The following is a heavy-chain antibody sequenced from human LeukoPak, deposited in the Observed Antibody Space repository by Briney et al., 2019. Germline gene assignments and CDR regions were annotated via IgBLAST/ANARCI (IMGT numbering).Heavy chain of an antibody. CDR3: AKWGDYDVLTGYYDPDN. CDR1: GFIFSNYA. CDR2: IVGSGANT. D-gene: IGHD3-9*01. J-gene: IGHJ4*02. Sequence: PGASLRLSCAASGFIFSNYAMSWARQAPGKGLEWVSAIVGSGANTYYADSVKGRFTTSRDNPRNTLYLQMNSLRAEDTAVYYCAKWGDYDVLTGYYDPDNWGQGTLVTVSS. V-gene: IGHV3-23*01.